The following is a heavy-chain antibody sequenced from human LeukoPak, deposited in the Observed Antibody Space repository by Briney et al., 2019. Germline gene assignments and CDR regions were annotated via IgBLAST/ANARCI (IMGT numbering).Heavy chain of an antibody. V-gene: IGHV4-39*01. CDR2: IYYSGST. CDR3: ARSIVLMVYAANFDY. CDR1: GGSISSSSYY. D-gene: IGHD2-8*01. Sequence: SETLSLTCTVSGGSISSSSYYWGWIRQPPGKGLEWIGSIYYSGSTCYNPSLKSRVTISVDTSKNQFSLKLSSVTAADTAVYYCARSIVLMVYAANFDYWGQGTLVTVSS. J-gene: IGHJ4*02.